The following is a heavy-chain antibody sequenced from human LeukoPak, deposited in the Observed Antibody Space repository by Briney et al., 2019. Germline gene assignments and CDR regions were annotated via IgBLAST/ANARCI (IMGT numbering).Heavy chain of an antibody. J-gene: IGHJ4*02. D-gene: IGHD6-13*01. CDR2: RNHSGST. V-gene: IGHV4-34*01. CDR3: ARGGAAAAPYYFDY. Sequence: SETLSLTCAVYGGSFSGYYWRWIRQPPGKGLQQTGERNHSGSTNYKQFLKSRVTISVDTSMNQLSLKLSSVTAADTAVYYCARGGAAAAPYYFDYWAREPWSPSPQ. CDR1: GGSFSGYY.